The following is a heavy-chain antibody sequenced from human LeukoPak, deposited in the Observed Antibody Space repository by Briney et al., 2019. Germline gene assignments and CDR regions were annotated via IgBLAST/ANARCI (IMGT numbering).Heavy chain of an antibody. J-gene: IGHJ3*02. CDR1: EFTFSTYA. D-gene: IGHD6-13*01. CDR3: AIAAAATEAFDI. Sequence: GGSLRLSCSASEFTFSTYAMHWVRQAPGKGLEYVSAISSNGGSTYYADSVKGRFTISRDNSKNTLYFQMNSLRAKDTAVYYCAIAAAATEAFDIWGQGTMVTVSA. V-gene: IGHV3-64D*06. CDR2: ISSNGGST.